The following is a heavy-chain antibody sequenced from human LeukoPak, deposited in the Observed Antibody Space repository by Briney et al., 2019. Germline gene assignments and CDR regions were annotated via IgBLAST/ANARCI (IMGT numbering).Heavy chain of an antibody. CDR1: GFTFSSYE. CDR2: ISWNSGSI. CDR3: AKASHYYGSGSYFDY. Sequence: GGSLRLSSAASGFTFSSYEMNWVRQAPGKGLEWVSGISWNSGSIGYADSVKGRFTISRDNAKNSLYLQMNSLRAEDTALYYCAKASHYYGSGSYFDYWGQGTLVTVSS. V-gene: IGHV3-9*01. J-gene: IGHJ4*02. D-gene: IGHD3-10*01.